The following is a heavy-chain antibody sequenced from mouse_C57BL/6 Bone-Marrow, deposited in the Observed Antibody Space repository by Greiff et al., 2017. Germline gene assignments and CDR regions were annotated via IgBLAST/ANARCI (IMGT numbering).Heavy chain of an antibody. J-gene: IGHJ3*01. Sequence: EVKLMESGAGLVKPGASLKLSCAASGFTFSDYGMHWVRQAPEKGLEWVAYISSGSSTIHYADTVKGRFTLSRDNAKNTLFLQMTGLRSEETAMYYCARGWLLPFAYWGQGTLVTVSA. CDR2: ISSGSSTI. CDR1: GFTFSDYG. D-gene: IGHD2-3*01. CDR3: ARGWLLPFAY. V-gene: IGHV5-17*01.